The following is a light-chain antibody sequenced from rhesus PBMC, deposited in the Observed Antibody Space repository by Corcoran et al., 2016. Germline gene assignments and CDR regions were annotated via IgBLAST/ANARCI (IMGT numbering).Light chain of an antibody. Sequence: QAAPTQSPSVSGSPGQSVTISCTGTSSDIGGSNRVSWFQHHPGKAPTVMIYDVIKRPSGVSDRFSGSKSGNTASLTISGLQAEDEDDYYCSSYATGNPFIFGSGTRLTVL. CDR3: SSYATGNPFI. CDR2: DVI. CDR1: SSDIGGSNR. V-gene: IGLV2-13*03. J-gene: IGLJ1*01.